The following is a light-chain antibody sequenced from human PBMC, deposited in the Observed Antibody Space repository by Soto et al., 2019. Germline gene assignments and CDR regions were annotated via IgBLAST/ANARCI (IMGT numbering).Light chain of an antibody. CDR2: LEGSGSY. J-gene: IGLJ3*02. V-gene: IGLV4-60*02. CDR3: ETWDSQGV. Sequence: QLVLTQSSSASASLGSSVKLTCTLSSGHSSDIIAWHQQQPGKAPRYLMKLEGSGSYNKGSGVPDRFSGSSSGAERYLTISNPQFEDEADYYCETWDSQGVFGGGTQLTVL. CDR1: SGHSSDI.